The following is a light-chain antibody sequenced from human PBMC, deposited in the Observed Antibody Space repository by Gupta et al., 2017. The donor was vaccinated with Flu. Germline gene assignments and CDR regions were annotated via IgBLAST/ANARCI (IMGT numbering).Light chain of an antibody. CDR1: TRDVVGYNN. V-gene: IGLV2-11*01. CDR2: EVS. CDR3: CSSAGNYRV. Sequence: QSALPQPRSVAGSPGQSVTISCTGTTRDVVGYNNVSWYQQLPDKVPKLMIYEVSKRPAGVPDRFSGSKSGNTASLTISGLQAEDEADYYCCSSAGNYRVFGTGTKVTVL. J-gene: IGLJ1*01.